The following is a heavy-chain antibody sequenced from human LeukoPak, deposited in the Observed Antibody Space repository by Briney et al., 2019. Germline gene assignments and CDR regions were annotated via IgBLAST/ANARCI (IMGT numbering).Heavy chain of an antibody. V-gene: IGHV3-23*01. D-gene: IGHD4-11*01. CDR3: AKVFSTATTGREGFYFDD. CDR2: ISVSGTST. Sequence: PGGSLRLSCVASGFTFTNYAMSWVRQAPGEGLEWVSAISVSGTSTYYADSVKGRFTISRDNSKNTMYLQMNSLRAEDTAVYYCAKVFSTATTGREGFYFDDWGLGTLVTVSS. J-gene: IGHJ4*02. CDR1: GFTFTNYA.